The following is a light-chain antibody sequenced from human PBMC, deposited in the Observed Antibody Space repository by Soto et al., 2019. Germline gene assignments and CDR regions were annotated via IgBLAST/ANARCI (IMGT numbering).Light chain of an antibody. V-gene: IGLV1-47*01. CDR2: RNN. CDR3: AAWDDSLSGSWV. Sequence: QAVVTQPPSASGTPGQRVTISCSGSSSNIGINFVFWYQHVPGTAPKLLIYRNNQRPSGVPDRFSASKSGTSASLAISGLRSEDEADYYCAAWDDSLSGSWVFGGGTKLTVL. J-gene: IGLJ3*02. CDR1: SSNIGINF.